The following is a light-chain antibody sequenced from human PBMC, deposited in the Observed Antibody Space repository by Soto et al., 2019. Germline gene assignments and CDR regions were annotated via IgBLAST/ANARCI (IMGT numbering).Light chain of an antibody. CDR3: SSYTSSSTPV. CDR2: DVS. V-gene: IGLV2-14*03. J-gene: IGLJ1*01. Sequence: QSALTQPASVSGSPGQSITISCTGTSSDLGGYNYVSWYQQHPGKAPKLIIYDVSNRPSGVSNRFSGSKSGNTASLTMSGLQAEDEADYYCSSYTSSSTPVFGTGTKLTVL. CDR1: SSDLGGYNY.